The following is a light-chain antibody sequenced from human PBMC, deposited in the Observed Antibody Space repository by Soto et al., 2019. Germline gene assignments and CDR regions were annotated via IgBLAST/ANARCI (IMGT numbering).Light chain of an antibody. CDR3: SSYTSTSRYV. V-gene: IGLV2-18*02. J-gene: IGLJ1*01. CDR1: SSDVGKYDR. Sequence: QSALTQPPSVSGSPGQSVTISCNGTSSDVGKYDRVSWYQQPPGTAPKLIIYEVTNRPSGVPARFSGSKSGNTASLTISGLQAEDEADYYCSSYTSTSRYVFGAGTKLTLL. CDR2: EVT.